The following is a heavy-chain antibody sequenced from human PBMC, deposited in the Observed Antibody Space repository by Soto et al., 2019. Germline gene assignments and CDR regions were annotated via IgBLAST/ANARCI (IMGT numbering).Heavy chain of an antibody. CDR2: INHSGST. J-gene: IGHJ4*02. CDR3: ARQAWLQPFDY. CDR1: GGSFSGYY. V-gene: IGHV4-34*01. D-gene: IGHD5-18*01. Sequence: PSETLSLTCGVYGGSFSGYYWSWIRQPPGKGLEWIGEINHSGSTNYNPSLKSRVTISVDTSKNQFSLKLSSVTAADTAVYYCARQAWLQPFDYWGQGTLVTVSS.